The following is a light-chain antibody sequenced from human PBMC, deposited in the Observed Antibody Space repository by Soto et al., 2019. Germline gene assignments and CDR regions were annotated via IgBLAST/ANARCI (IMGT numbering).Light chain of an antibody. J-gene: IGKJ5*01. CDR3: QQYGSSPPFT. CDR1: QNVRNNY. V-gene: IGKV3-20*01. Sequence: EIVLTQSPGTLSLSPGGRGPLSGRASQNVRNNYLAWYQVRPGQAPRLLIYDASTKATAIPDRISGGGSGTDFTLTITGLEPEDLAVYYCQQYGSSPPFTVGQGTRLEIK. CDR2: DAS.